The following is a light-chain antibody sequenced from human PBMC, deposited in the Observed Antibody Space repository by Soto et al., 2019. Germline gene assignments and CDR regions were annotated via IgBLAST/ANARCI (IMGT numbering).Light chain of an antibody. CDR2: WAS. J-gene: IGKJ5*01. Sequence: DIVMTQSPDSLAVSLGETAAINCKSSESVFYSSNNRNYLAWYQQRPGQPPKLLINWASARESGVPARFTGSGSGTDFTLTISSLEPEDFALYYCQQRNTWPPITFGQGTRLEIK. CDR1: ESVFYSSNNRNY. CDR3: QQRNTWPPIT. V-gene: IGKV4-1*01.